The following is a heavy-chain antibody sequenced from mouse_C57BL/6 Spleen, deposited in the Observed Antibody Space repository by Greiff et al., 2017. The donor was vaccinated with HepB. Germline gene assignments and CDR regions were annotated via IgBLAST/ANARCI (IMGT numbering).Heavy chain of an antibody. CDR3: ARAGLRQAMDY. D-gene: IGHD2-4*01. CDR1: GFTFSSYA. CDR2: ISDGGSYT. V-gene: IGHV5-4*03. Sequence: DVMLVESGGGLVKPGGSLKLSCAASGFTFSSYAMSWVRQTPEKRLEWVATISDGGSYTYYPDNVKGRFTISRDNAKNNLYLQMSHLKSEDTAMYYCARAGLRQAMDYWGQGTSVTVSS. J-gene: IGHJ4*01.